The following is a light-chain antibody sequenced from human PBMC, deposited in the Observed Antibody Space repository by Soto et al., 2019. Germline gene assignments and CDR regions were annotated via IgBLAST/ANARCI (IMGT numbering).Light chain of an antibody. V-gene: IGKV1-5*03. CDR3: QQDNSYYT. Sequence: DIQMTQSPSTLSASVGDRVTITCLASQSISSWLAWYQQKPGKAPKLLIYKASSFESGVPSRFSGSGSETEFTLTISSLHPDDFATYYCQQDNSYYTLGQVNKLEIK. J-gene: IGKJ2*01. CDR1: QSISSW. CDR2: KAS.